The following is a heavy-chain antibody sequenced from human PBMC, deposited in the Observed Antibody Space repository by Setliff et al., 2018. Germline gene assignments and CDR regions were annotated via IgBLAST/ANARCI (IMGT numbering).Heavy chain of an antibody. D-gene: IGHD6-19*01. CDR1: GFTFSSYA. J-gene: IGHJ4*02. CDR2: ISGSGDTT. V-gene: IGHV3-23*01. CDR3: ARDFGGWNLYYFDF. Sequence: AGGSLRLSCAASGFTFSSYAMSWVRQAPGKGLEWVSAISGSGDTTEYADSVKGRFTISRDNSRNTLYLQMNSLRADDTAFYYCARDFGGWNLYYFDFRGQGTLVTVSS.